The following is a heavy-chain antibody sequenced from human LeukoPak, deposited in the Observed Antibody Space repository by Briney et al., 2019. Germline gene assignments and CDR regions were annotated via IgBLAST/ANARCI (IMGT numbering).Heavy chain of an antibody. J-gene: IGHJ3*02. CDR1: GFTFGSYW. Sequence: GGSLRLSCAASGFTFGSYWMHWFRQPPGKGLVWVSRLNEDGTTITYADSVKGRFTISRDNAKNRLYLQMNSLRVEDAAVYYCARSITGNAFDIWGQGTLVIVSS. V-gene: IGHV3-74*01. CDR3: ARSITGNAFDI. CDR2: LNEDGTTI. D-gene: IGHD1-20*01.